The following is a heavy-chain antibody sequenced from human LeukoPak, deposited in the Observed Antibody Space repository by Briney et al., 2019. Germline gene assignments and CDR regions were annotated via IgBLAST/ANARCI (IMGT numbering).Heavy chain of an antibody. J-gene: IGHJ6*04. Sequence: PSETLSLTCTVSGDSISGSYWTWIRQSAGKGLEWIGRINTSGNTNYNPSLKSRVTMSLDTSKNQFSLNMSSVTVADTAVYYCARDRLGFRVGVWGKGTTVTFSS. CDR3: ARDRLGFRVGV. D-gene: IGHD3-10*01. CDR1: GDSISGSY. CDR2: INTSGNT. V-gene: IGHV4-4*07.